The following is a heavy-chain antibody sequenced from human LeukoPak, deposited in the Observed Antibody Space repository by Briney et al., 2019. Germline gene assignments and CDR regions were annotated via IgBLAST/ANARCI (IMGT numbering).Heavy chain of an antibody. J-gene: IGHJ4*02. CDR1: GFIFSNAW. CDR2: IKSKTDGGTA. CDR3: TTDRHTAMVQFDY. V-gene: IGHV3-15*01. D-gene: IGHD5-18*01. Sequence: GGSLRLSCVASGFIFSNAWMSWFRQAPGKGLEWVGHIKSKTDGGTADYVAPVKGRFTISRDDSKNTLYLQMNSLKIEDTAVYYCTTDRHTAMVQFDYWGQGTLVTVSS.